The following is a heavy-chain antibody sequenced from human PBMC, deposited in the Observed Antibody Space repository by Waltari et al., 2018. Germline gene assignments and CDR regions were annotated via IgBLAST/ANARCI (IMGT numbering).Heavy chain of an antibody. CDR1: GFTLSNYW. D-gene: IGHD3-22*01. V-gene: IGHV3-7*01. Sequence: EVQLVESGGGLVQPGGSLRLSCAASGFTLSNYWMSWVRQAPGKGPEEVANIMTDGREEYYVDSVRGRFTISRDNAKNSLYLQMNSLRPEDTAVYYCVRDQWFAFDIWGQGTMVTVSS. CDR2: IMTDGREE. J-gene: IGHJ3*02. CDR3: VRDQWFAFDI.